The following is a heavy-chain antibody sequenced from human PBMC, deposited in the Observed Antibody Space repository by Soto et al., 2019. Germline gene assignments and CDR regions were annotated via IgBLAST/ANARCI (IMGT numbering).Heavy chain of an antibody. J-gene: IGHJ4*02. V-gene: IGHV1-58*01. Sequence: ASVKVSCKASGFTFTSSAVQWVRQARGQRLEWIGWIVVGSGNTNYAQKFQERVTITRDMSTSTAYMELSSLRSEDTAVYYCAAVLGRGYATGEVDYWGQGTLVTVSS. CDR1: GFTFTSSA. CDR2: IVVGSGNT. D-gene: IGHD2-8*01. CDR3: AAVLGRGYATGEVDY.